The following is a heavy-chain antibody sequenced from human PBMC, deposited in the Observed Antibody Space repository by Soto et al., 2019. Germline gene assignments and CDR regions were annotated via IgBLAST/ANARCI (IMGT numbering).Heavy chain of an antibody. J-gene: IGHJ6*01. CDR2: ISSGSSII. CDR1: GFAFNSYS. CDR3: GRGVRGYHVDYGMGV. V-gene: IGHV3-48*02. D-gene: IGHD6-25*01. Sequence: EVQLVESGGGLVQPGVSLSLSCAASGFAFNSYSVNWVRQAPGKGLEWLSYISSGSSIIYYAGSVEGRFTISRDDAKNSLYLQMDSWRDEDTAVYYCGRGVRGYHVDYGMGVWWRGTAVTVYS.